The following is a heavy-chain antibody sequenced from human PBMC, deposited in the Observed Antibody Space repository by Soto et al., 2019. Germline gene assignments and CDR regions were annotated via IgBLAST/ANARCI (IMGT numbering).Heavy chain of an antibody. CDR1: GFTFSSYA. CDR2: ISGSGGST. D-gene: IGHD1-26*01. J-gene: IGHJ6*02. CDR3: AWGGWELLLDYYYYGMDV. Sequence: GGSLRFSCAASGFTFSSYAMSWVRQAPGKGLEWVSAISGSGGSTYYADSVKGRFTISRDNSKNTLYLQMNSLRAEDTAVYYCAWGGWELLLDYYYYGMDVWGQGTTVTVSS. V-gene: IGHV3-23*01.